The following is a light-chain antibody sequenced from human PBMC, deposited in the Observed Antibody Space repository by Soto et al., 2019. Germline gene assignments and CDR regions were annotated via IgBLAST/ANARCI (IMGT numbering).Light chain of an antibody. J-gene: IGKJ5*01. CDR2: GAS. V-gene: IGKV3-20*01. Sequence: EIVLTQSPGTLSLSPGERATLSCRASQSVSSSYLAWCQQKPGQAPRLLIYGASGRATGIPDRFSGSGSGTDFTLTISRLEPEDFAVYYCQQYGSSPGITFGQGTRLEIK. CDR3: QQYGSSPGIT. CDR1: QSVSSSY.